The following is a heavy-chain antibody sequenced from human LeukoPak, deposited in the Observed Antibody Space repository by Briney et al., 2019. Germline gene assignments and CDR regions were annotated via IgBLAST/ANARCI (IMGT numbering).Heavy chain of an antibody. J-gene: IGHJ4*02. CDR2: INHSGST. V-gene: IGHV4-34*01. D-gene: IGHD3-22*01. Sequence: SETLSLTCAVYGGSFSGYYWSWIRQPPGKGLEWIGEINHSGSTNYNPSLKSRVTTSVDTSKNQFSLKLSSVTAADTAVYYCACRTYYYDSSGYPDFYYFDYWGQGTLVTVSS. CDR3: ACRTYYYDSSGYPDFYYFDY. CDR1: GGSFSGYY.